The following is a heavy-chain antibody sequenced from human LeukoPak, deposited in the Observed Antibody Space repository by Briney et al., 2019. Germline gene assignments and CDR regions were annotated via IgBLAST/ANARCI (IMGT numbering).Heavy chain of an antibody. V-gene: IGHV3-23*01. CDR3: AKDPDEEITMVRGVRFDY. Sequence: PGGSLRLSCAASGFTFIRYGMTWVRQAPGKGLEWVSAISGSGGSTYYADSVKGRFTISRDNSKNTLYLQMNSLRAEDTAVYYCAKDPDEEITMVRGVRFDYWGQGTLVTVSS. CDR2: ISGSGGST. D-gene: IGHD3-10*01. J-gene: IGHJ4*02. CDR1: GFTFIRYG.